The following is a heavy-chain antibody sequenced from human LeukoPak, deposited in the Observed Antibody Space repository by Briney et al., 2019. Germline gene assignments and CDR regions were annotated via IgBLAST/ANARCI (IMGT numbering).Heavy chain of an antibody. CDR1: GFTFSSYW. CDR3: ASLPLAMNHYGSGGFDY. V-gene: IGHV3-7*01. Sequence: GGSQRLSCAASGFTFSSYWMSWVRQAPGKGLEWVANIKQDGSEKYYVDSVKGRFTIPRDNAKNSLYLQMNSLRAEDTAVYYCASLPLAMNHYGSGGFDYWGQGTLVTVSS. J-gene: IGHJ4*02. CDR2: IKQDGSEK. D-gene: IGHD3-10*01.